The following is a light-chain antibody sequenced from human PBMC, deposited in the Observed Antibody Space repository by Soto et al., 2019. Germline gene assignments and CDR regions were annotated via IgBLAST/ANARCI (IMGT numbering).Light chain of an antibody. J-gene: IGKJ1*01. CDR3: QQYGGSPRT. CDR2: GAS. CDR1: QSVSSSY. V-gene: IGKV3-20*01. Sequence: EIVLTQSPGTLSLSPGERATLSCRASQSVSSSYLAWYQQKPGQAPRLLIYGASSRATGIPDRFSGSGSGTDFALTNSRLEPEDFAVYYCQQYGGSPRTFGQGTKVEIK.